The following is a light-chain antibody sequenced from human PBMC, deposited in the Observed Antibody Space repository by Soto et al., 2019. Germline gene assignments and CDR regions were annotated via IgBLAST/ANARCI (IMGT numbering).Light chain of an antibody. J-gene: IGKJ2*01. CDR3: QQYGSSPYT. V-gene: IGKV3-20*01. Sequence: EIVLTQSPGTLSLSPGEGATLSCRASQSVSSSYLAWYQQKPGQAPRLLIYGASTRATGIPDRFSGSGSGTDVTVTISRLEPEDFAVYYCQQYGSSPYTFGQGTKLEIK. CDR2: GAS. CDR1: QSVSSSY.